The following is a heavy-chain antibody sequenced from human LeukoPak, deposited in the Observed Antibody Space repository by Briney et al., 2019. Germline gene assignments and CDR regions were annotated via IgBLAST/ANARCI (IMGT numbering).Heavy chain of an antibody. V-gene: IGHV1-69*05. CDR1: GGTFSSYA. D-gene: IGHD2-15*01. CDR2: IIPIFGTA. Sequence: SVKVSCKASGGTFSSYAISWVRQAPGQGLEWMGGIIPIFGTANYAQKFQGRVTITTDESTSTAYMELSRLRSEDTAVYYCARGVARGGDFDYWGQGTLVTVSS. CDR3: ARGVARGGDFDY. J-gene: IGHJ4*02.